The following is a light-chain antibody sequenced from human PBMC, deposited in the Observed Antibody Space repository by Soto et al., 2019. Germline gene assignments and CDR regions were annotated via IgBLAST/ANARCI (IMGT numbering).Light chain of an antibody. J-gene: IGKJ1*01. Sequence: EIVMTQSPATLSVSPGERATLSCRASQSVSSNLAWYQQKTGQAPRLLIYGASTRATGIPTRFSGSGSGPEFTLTISSLQSEDFAVSYCQQYNTWPQFGQGTKVEIK. V-gene: IGKV3-15*01. CDR3: QQYNTWPQ. CDR1: QSVSSN. CDR2: GAS.